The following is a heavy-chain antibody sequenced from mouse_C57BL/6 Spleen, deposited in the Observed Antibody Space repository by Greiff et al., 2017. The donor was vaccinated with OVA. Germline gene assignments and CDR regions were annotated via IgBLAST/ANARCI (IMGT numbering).Heavy chain of an antibody. J-gene: IGHJ3*01. V-gene: IGHV1-82*01. D-gene: IGHD1-2*01. CDR2: IYPGDGDT. Sequence: VQLQQSGPELVKPGASVKISCKASGYAFSSSWMNWVKQRPGKGLEWIGRIYPGDGDTNYNGKFKGKATLTADKSSSTAYMQLSSLTSEDSAVYFCAKEDHFFFAYWGQGTLVTVSA. CDR1: GYAFSSSW. CDR3: AKEDHFFFAY.